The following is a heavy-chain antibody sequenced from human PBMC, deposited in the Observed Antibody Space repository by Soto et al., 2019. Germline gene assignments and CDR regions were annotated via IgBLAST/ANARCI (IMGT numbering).Heavy chain of an antibody. CDR1: GYTFNSYG. Sequence: GASVKVSCKATGYTFNSYGFGWVRQAPGQGLEWMGWVSAYNGKTNYAQKFQGRVTMTTDTSTRTAFLELSSLRPEDTAVYYCTRGGRESNWNDGNFEYWGQGTQVTVSS. CDR3: TRGGRESNWNDGNFEY. CDR2: VSAYNGKT. V-gene: IGHV1-18*01. D-gene: IGHD1-20*01. J-gene: IGHJ4*02.